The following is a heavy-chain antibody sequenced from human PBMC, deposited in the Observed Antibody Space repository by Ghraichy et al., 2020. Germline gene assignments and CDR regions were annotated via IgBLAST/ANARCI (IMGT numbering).Heavy chain of an antibody. Sequence: ASVKVSCTTSGYTFTNYAISWVRQAPGQGLEWMGWISAYNGNTNYAQKLQGRVTMTTDTSTNTAYMELRSLRSDDTAVYYCARVHTTTEATTSAFGAIDYWGQGTLVTVSS. CDR3: ARVHTTTEATTSAFGAIDY. V-gene: IGHV1-18*01. CDR2: ISAYNGNT. CDR1: GYTFTNYA. J-gene: IGHJ4*02. D-gene: IGHD1-1*01.